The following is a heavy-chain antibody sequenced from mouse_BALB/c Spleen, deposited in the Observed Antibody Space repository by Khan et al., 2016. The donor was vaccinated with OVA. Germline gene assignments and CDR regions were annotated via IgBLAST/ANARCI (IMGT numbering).Heavy chain of an antibody. CDR3: ARTARIKY. CDR2: ISYSGST. Sequence: EVQLVESGPGLVKPSQSLSLTCTVTGYSITSGYGWNWIRQFPGNKLEWMGYISYSGSTTYNPSLKRRSSITRETSKDQCFRQWNSGTTEDTATYYCARTARIKYWGQGTTLTVSA. CDR1: GYSITSGYG. V-gene: IGHV3-2*02. D-gene: IGHD1-2*01. J-gene: IGHJ2*01.